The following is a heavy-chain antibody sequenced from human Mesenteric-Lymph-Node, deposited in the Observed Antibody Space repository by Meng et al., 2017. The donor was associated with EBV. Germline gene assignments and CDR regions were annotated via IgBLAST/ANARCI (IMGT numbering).Heavy chain of an antibody. D-gene: IGHD3-16*02. Sequence: VKVAQGVAVVKQSGSVVDFSSKSGGDVINNLNNRLGQQATRQALWLRVWMNPNNGKTGYAQMFQGRVTMTRNSTISTAYMELSRLTSEKTALYYCARDRGYTSICDHWGQGTLVTASS. CDR2: MNPNNGKT. J-gene: IGHJ4*02. CDR1: GDVINNLN. V-gene: IGHV1-8*01. CDR3: ARDRGYTSICDH.